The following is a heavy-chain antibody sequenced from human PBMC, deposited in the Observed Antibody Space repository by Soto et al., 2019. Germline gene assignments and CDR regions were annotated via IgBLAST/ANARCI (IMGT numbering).Heavy chain of an antibody. CDR3: ARVTDYGDYPSYFDY. V-gene: IGHV3-30-3*01. J-gene: IGHJ4*02. CDR2: ISYDGSNK. D-gene: IGHD4-17*01. CDR1: GFTFSSYA. Sequence: QVQLVESGGGVVQPGRSLRLSCAASGFTFSSYAMHWVRQAPGKGLEWVAVISYDGSNKYYADSVKGRFTISRDNSKNTLYLQMNSLRAEDTAVYYCARVTDYGDYPSYFDYWGQGTLVTVSS.